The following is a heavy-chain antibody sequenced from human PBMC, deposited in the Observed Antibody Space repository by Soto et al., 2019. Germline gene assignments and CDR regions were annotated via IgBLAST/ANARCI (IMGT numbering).Heavy chain of an antibody. CDR3: TTAVAGFCSITGCNLGSWFDP. D-gene: IGHD3-10*01. CDR2: IRSRTDGGTT. J-gene: IGHJ5*02. Sequence: EVQLVESGGGLVKPGGSLLLSCAASGFTFTNAWMSWVRQVPGKGLEWVGRIRSRTDGGTTDYAGPVKGRFTISRDDSKNTLYLQMNSLRTEDRAVYFCTTAVAGFCSITGCNLGSWFDPWGQGTLVTVSS. CDR1: GFTFTNAW. V-gene: IGHV3-15*01.